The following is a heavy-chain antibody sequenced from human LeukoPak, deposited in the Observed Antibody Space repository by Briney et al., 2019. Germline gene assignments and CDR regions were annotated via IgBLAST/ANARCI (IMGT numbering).Heavy chain of an antibody. Sequence: SETLXLTCTVSGGSISSYYWSWIRQPPGKGLEWIGYIYYSGSTNYNPSLKSRVTISVDTSKNQFSLKLSSVTAADTAVYYCARAEVVVPAAIHYFDYWGQGTLVTVSS. CDR3: ARAEVVVPAAIHYFDY. CDR1: GGSISSYY. J-gene: IGHJ4*02. CDR2: IYYSGST. V-gene: IGHV4-59*01. D-gene: IGHD2-2*01.